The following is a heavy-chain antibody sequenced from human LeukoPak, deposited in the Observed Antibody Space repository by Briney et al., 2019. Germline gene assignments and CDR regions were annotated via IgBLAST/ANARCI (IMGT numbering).Heavy chain of an antibody. D-gene: IGHD3-16*01. CDR1: GFTFSSYS. CDR2: ISSSSSYI. J-gene: IGHJ5*02. V-gene: IGHV3-21*01. CDR3: ARDRGYDYVWGSSNWFDP. Sequence: GGSLRLSCAASGFTFSSYSMNWVRQAPGKGLEWVSSISSSSSYIYYADSVKGRFTISRDNAKNSLYLQMNSLRAEDTAVYYCARDRGYDYVWGSSNWFDPWGQGTLVTVSS.